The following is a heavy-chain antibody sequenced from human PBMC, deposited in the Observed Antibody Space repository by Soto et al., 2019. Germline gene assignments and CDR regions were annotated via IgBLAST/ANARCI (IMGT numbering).Heavy chain of an antibody. CDR1: GLTVSNAY. CDR2: IYDNGTT. CDR3: VRPLPSGRNYGLDV. D-gene: IGHD3-10*01. Sequence: VGSLRLSCAASGLTVSNAYMAWVRQAPGMGLEWVSVIYDNGTTYYADSVKGRFTISRDTSTNTLSLQMDSLRAEDTAVYYCVRPLPSGRNYGLDVWGQGTTVTVSS. V-gene: IGHV3-53*01. J-gene: IGHJ6*02.